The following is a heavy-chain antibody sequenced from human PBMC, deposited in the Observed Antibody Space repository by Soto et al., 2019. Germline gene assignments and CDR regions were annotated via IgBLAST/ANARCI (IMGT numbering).Heavy chain of an antibody. V-gene: IGHV1-69*01. J-gene: IGHJ6*02. CDR3: ARTPPLGYCSGGSCYSHYYYYYGMDV. Sequence: QVQLVQSGAEVKKPGSSVKVSCKASGGTFSSYAISWVRQAPGQGLEWMGGIIPIFGTANYAQKFQGRVTIPADESTSTAYMELSSLRSEDTAVYYCARTPPLGYCSGGSCYSHYYYYYGMDVWGQGTTVTVSS. CDR2: IIPIFGTA. D-gene: IGHD2-15*01. CDR1: GGTFSSYA.